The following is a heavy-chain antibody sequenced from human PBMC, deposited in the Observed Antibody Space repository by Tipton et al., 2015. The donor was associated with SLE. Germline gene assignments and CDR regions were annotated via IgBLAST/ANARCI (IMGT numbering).Heavy chain of an antibody. Sequence: TLSLTCTVSGGYISSSSYYWGWIRQPPGKGLEWIGSIYYSGSTYYNPSLKSRVTISVDTSKNQFSLKVSSVTAADTAMYYCARESNYDFWSGMNYYFYFMDVWGKGTTVTVSS. D-gene: IGHD3-3*01. CDR1: GGYISSSSYY. CDR2: IYYSGST. V-gene: IGHV4-39*07. J-gene: IGHJ6*03. CDR3: ARESNYDFWSGMNYYFYFMDV.